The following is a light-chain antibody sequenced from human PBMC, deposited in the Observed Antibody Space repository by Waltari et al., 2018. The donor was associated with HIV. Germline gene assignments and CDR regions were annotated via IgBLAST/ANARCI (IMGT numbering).Light chain of an antibody. J-gene: IGLJ3*02. CDR1: ISNVGPTH. Sequence: SVLTQPPSVSAAPGQTVTISCSGSISNVGPTHVSWYQQLPRTAPKLLIYDNDKRPSGIPDRFSGSRSGTSAALDITGLQTGDEADYYCGTWDDSLNGHWVFGGGTKVTVL. CDR3: GTWDDSLNGHWV. CDR2: DND. V-gene: IGLV1-51*01.